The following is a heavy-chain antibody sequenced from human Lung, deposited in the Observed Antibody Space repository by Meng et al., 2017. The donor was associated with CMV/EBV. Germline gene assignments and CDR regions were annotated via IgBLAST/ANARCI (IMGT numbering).Heavy chain of an antibody. V-gene: IGHV4-4*03. CDR1: SGTISISTW. Sequence: GPGLVQHPGNLSLTCAVSSGTISISTWWSWLRQTPGKGLEWIVEIYPSGGTNYNPSLRGRVTISLDKSKNQFSLTLRSVTAADTAVYYCARDPYATGWAGWGQGTLVTVSS. CDR2: IYPSGGT. J-gene: IGHJ4*02. D-gene: IGHD6-19*01. CDR3: ARDPYATGWAG.